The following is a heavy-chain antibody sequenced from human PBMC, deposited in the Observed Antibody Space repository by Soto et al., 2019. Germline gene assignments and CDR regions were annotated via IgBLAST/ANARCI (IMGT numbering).Heavy chain of an antibody. J-gene: IGHJ3*01. V-gene: IGHV3-23*01. CDR2: ISGSADGT. CDR1: GFTFDSYA. CDR3: AKDTVGGYSFWSGYYSDGLDG. D-gene: IGHD3-3*01. Sequence: EVKLLESGGGLAQPGGSLRLSCVGSGFTFDSYAISWVRQAPGERLQWIAAISGSADGTDYAHSVRGRFTISRDNAKKSVHLEMVSLRVEDTAVYFCAKDTVGGYSFWSGYYSDGLDGWGQGALGSVS.